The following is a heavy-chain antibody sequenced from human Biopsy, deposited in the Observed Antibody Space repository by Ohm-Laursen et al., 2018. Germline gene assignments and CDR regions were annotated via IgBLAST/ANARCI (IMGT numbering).Heavy chain of an antibody. D-gene: IGHD3-10*01. Sequence: GSSVKVSCKVSGYTLTELSIHWVRQTGGKGLEWMGGFEREERKTVYAEKFQGRVTMTEDTSTDTVYMEVTGLRSDDTAVYYCATGPYYDTRFYYNVRPFDFWGQGTLVTVSS. J-gene: IGHJ4*02. V-gene: IGHV1-24*01. CDR1: GYTLTELS. CDR2: FEREERKT. CDR3: ATGPYYDTRFYYNVRPFDF.